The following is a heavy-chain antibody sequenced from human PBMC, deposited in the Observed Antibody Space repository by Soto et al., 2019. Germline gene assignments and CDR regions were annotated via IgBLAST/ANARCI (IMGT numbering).Heavy chain of an antibody. CDR2: ISSSSSI. Sequence: VGSLRLSCAASGFTFSSYSMNWVRQAPGKGLEWVSSISSSSSIYYADSVKGRFTISRDDAKSSLYLQMNSLRAEDTAVYYCARDYSSGYYWDDYWGQGTLVTVSS. CDR3: ARDYSSGYYWDDY. CDR1: GFTFSSYS. V-gene: IGHV3-21*01. D-gene: IGHD3-22*01. J-gene: IGHJ4*02.